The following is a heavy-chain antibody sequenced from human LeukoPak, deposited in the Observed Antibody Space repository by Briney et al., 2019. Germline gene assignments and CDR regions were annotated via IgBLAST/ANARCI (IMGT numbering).Heavy chain of an antibody. CDR2: IYYSGST. D-gene: IGHD6-13*01. J-gene: IGHJ4*02. CDR1: GFTFSNAW. Sequence: PGGSLRLSCAASGFTFSNAWMSWVRQPPGKGLEWIGTIYYSGSTYYNPSLKSRVTISVDTSKNQFSLKLSSVTAADTAVYYCASLAAAGQGLDYWGQGTLVTVSS. CDR3: ASLAAAGQGLDY. V-gene: IGHV4-4*02.